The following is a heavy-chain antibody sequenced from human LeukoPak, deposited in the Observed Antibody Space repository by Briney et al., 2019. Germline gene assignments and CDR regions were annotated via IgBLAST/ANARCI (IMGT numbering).Heavy chain of an antibody. CDR2: INHSGST. Sequence: SETLSLTCAVYGGSFNGYYWSWIRQPPGKGLEWIGEINHSGSTNYNPSLKSRVTISVDTSKNQFSLKLSSVTAADTAVYYCARGGDCSSTSCGLGFDYWGQGTLVTVSS. CDR1: GGSFNGYY. V-gene: IGHV4-34*01. J-gene: IGHJ4*02. D-gene: IGHD2-2*01. CDR3: ARGGDCSSTSCGLGFDY.